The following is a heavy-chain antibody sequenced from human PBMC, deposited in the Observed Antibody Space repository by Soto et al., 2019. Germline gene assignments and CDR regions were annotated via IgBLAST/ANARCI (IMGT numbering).Heavy chain of an antibody. J-gene: IGHJ5*02. CDR2: IYPSDSTT. CDR3: ARHGCYGDYSSNYFDP. V-gene: IGHV5-51*01. Sequence: GESLKLSCKGSGYSFTNYWIAWVRQMPGKGLEYMGIIYPSDSTTRYSPSFQGQVTISADKSISTAYLQWNSLKASDTAMYYCARHGCYGDYSSNYFDPWGQGTLVTVSS. D-gene: IGHD4-17*01. CDR1: GYSFTNYW.